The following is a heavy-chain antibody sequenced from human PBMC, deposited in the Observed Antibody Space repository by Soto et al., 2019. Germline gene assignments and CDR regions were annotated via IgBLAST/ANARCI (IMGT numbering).Heavy chain of an antibody. D-gene: IGHD1-26*01. CDR2: IYYSGST. Sequence: QVQLQESGPGLVKPSQTLSLTCTVSGGSISSGGYYWSWIRQHPGKGLEWIGYIYYSGSTYYNPSLKSRVTISVDTSKNQFSLKLSSVTAADTAVYYCARVVRLRGATLFDYWGQGTLVTVSS. J-gene: IGHJ4*02. V-gene: IGHV4-31*03. CDR3: ARVVRLRGATLFDY. CDR1: GGSISSGGYY.